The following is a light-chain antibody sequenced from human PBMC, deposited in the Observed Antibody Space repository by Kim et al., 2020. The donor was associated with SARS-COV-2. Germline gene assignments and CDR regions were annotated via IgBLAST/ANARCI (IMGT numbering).Light chain of an antibody. V-gene: IGLV7-43*01. CDR2: STS. CDR3: LLSYAGAQRV. J-gene: IGLJ3*02. CDR1: TGAVTSGHS. Sequence: QAVVTQEPSLTVSPGGTVTLTCASSTGAVTSGHSPHWFQQKPGQPPRPLIYSTSNRHSWTPARFSGSLLGGKAALTLSGAQPEDEAEYYCLLSYAGAQRVFGGGTQLTVL.